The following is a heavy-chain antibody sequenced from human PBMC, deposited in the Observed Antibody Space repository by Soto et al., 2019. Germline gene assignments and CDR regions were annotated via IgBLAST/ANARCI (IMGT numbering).Heavy chain of an antibody. CDR2: INEDGSET. J-gene: IGHJ6*02. CDR1: EVRFSFYW. V-gene: IGHV3-7*05. D-gene: IGHD3-16*01. Sequence: EVQMVESGGNLVQPGGSLRVSCAASEVRFSFYWMSWVRQAPGKGLEWVADINEDGSETYYADAVKGRFTISRDDATNSLCLQMNSLRAGDTAVYFCAKSPMVRTFHYGMDVWGQGTTVTVSS. CDR3: AKSPMVRTFHYGMDV.